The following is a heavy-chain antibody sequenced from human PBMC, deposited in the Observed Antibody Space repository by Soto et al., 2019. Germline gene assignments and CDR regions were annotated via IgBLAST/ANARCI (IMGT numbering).Heavy chain of an antibody. Sequence: SATLSLTWTLSGGSIISFYGRWVRHPDGKGLEWIGRIYTSGRTNDNPSLKSRVTMSVDTSKNQFSLKLSSVTAADTAVYYCARDSAAVTAIQNYGMDVWGQGTTVTVSS. V-gene: IGHV4-4*07. CDR1: GGSIISFY. D-gene: IGHD2-21*02. CDR2: IYTSGRT. J-gene: IGHJ6*02. CDR3: ARDSAAVTAIQNYGMDV.